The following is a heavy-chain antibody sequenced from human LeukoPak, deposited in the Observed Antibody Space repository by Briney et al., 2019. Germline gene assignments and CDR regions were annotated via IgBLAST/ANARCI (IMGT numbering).Heavy chain of an antibody. V-gene: IGHV1-2*02. CDR1: GYTFTGYY. CDR3: ARDAIAAGVDY. Sequence: ASVKVSCKASGYTFTGYYMHWVRQAPGQGLEWMGWINPNGGDTKYAQKLQGRVTMTRDTSMSTAYMGLSRLRSDDTAVYYCARDAIAAGVDYWGQGTLVIVSS. J-gene: IGHJ4*02. CDR2: INPNGGDT. D-gene: IGHD6-25*01.